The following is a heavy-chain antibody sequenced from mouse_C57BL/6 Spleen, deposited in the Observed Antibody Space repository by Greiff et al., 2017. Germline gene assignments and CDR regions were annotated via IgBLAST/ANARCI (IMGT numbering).Heavy chain of an antibody. CDR2: IDPEDGDT. D-gene: IGHD1-1*01. J-gene: IGHJ4*01. Sequence: EVQLQQSGAELVRPGASVKLSCTASGFNIKDYYMHWVKQRPEQGLEWIGRIDPEDGDTEYAPKFQGKATMTADTSSNTAYLQLSSLTSEDTAVYYCTTSYYDGSSWHAMDYWGQGTSVTVSS. CDR3: TTSYYDGSSWHAMDY. CDR1: GFNIKDYY. V-gene: IGHV14-1*01.